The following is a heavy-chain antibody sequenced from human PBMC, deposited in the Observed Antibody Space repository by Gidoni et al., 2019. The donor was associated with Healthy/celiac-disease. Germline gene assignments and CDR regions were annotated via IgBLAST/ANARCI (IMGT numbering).Heavy chain of an antibody. CDR2: ISSSGSTT. V-gene: IGHV3-11*01. CDR3: ARALGAVAAGKEY. CDR1: GFTFSDYY. D-gene: IGHD6-19*01. Sequence: QVKLVESGGGLVKPGGSLRLSCAASGFTFSDYYRSWIRQAPGRGLGWVSYISSSGSTTYYADSVRGRFTISRDNAKNSMYLQLNSLRAEDTAVYYCARALGAVAAGKEYWGQGTLVTVSS. J-gene: IGHJ4*02.